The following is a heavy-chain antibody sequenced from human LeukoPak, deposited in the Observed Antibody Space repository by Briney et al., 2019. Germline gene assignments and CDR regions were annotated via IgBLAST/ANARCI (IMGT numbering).Heavy chain of an antibody. Sequence: ASVKVSCKASGYTFTSYDINWVRQATGQGLEWMGWMNPNSGNTGYAQKFQGRVTMTRNTSISTAYMELSGLRSEDTAVYYCARGDFWSGHYEVPVLNWGQGTLVTVSS. CDR3: ARGDFWSGHYEVPVLN. J-gene: IGHJ4*02. D-gene: IGHD3-3*01. V-gene: IGHV1-8*01. CDR2: MNPNSGNT. CDR1: GYTFTSYD.